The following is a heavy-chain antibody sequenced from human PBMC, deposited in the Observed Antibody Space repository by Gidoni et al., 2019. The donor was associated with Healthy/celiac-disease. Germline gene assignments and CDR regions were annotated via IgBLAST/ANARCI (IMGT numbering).Heavy chain of an antibody. CDR2: IWYDGSDK. J-gene: IGHJ3*02. Sequence: QVQRVESGGGVVQPGRSLRLPWAASGFTFSSYGMHWVRQAPGKGLEWVAVIWYDGSDKYYADSVKGRFTISRDNSKNTLYLQMKSLRAEDTAVYYCARDQKDAFDIWGQGTMVTVSS. CDR3: ARDQKDAFDI. CDR1: GFTFSSYG. V-gene: IGHV3-33*01.